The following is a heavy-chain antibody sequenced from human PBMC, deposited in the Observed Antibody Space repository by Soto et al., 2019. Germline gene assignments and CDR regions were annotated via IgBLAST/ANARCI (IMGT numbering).Heavy chain of an antibody. CDR1: GFTFRSYW. CDR3: ASPRGGGYRIFDY. Sequence: EVKLVESGGGLVRPGGSLGLSCVASGFTFRSYWMTWIRQAPGKGLEWVGNIKEDGSEEKYVDSVKGRFTISRDNAKNSLYLQMNSLRVEDTAIYYCASPRGGGYRIFDYWGRGTLVTVSS. J-gene: IGHJ4*02. V-gene: IGHV3-7*01. CDR2: IKEDGSEE. D-gene: IGHD1-26*01.